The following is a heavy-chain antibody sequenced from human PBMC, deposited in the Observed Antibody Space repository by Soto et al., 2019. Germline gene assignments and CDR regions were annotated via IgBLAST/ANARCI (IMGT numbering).Heavy chain of an antibody. J-gene: IGHJ5*02. V-gene: IGHV1-69*06. D-gene: IGHD6-19*01. CDR2: IIPNFGTA. Sequence: QVQLVQSGAEVKKPGSSVKVSCKASGGTFSSYAISWVRQAPGHGLEWMGGIIPNFGTANYAQKCQGRVTITADTSTCTGYMSLSSLRSEDTAVYYGATPVWQWLANNWFDPCGQGTLVTVSS. CDR3: ATPVWQWLANNWFDP. CDR1: GGTFSSYA.